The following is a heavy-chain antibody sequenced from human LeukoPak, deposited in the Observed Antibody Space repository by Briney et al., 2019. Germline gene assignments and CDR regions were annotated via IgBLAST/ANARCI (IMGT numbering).Heavy chain of an antibody. V-gene: IGHV3-30-3*01. CDR1: GFTFSSYA. CDR3: ARGQVATAYFDD. Sequence: PGGSLRLSCAASGFTFSSYAMHWVRQAPGKGLEWVAVISYDGSNKYYADSVKGRFTISRDNSKNTLYLQMNSLRAEDTAVYYCARGQVATAYFDDWGQGTLVTVSS. J-gene: IGHJ4*02. D-gene: IGHD5-12*01. CDR2: ISYDGSNK.